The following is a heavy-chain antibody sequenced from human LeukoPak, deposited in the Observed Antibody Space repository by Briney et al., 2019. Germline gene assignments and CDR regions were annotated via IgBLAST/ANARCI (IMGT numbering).Heavy chain of an antibody. CDR1: GFTVSRAY. CDR2: VYSDSTT. J-gene: IGHJ4*02. Sequence: PGGSLRLSCAASGFTVSRAYMSWVRQAPGKGLEWVSVVYSDSTTYYADSVKGRFTISRDNSKNTVFLQMNSLRAEDTAMYYCTREAGSSWFGYWGQGTLVTVSS. V-gene: IGHV3-66*01. CDR3: TREAGSSWFGY. D-gene: IGHD6-13*01.